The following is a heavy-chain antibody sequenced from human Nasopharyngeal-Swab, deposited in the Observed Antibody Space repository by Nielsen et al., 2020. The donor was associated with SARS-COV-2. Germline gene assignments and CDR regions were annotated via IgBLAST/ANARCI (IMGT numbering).Heavy chain of an antibody. CDR1: GFTFSSYW. CDR3: ARYCSTTSCPRGVDY. J-gene: IGHJ4*02. CDR2: IKQSGGGQ. V-gene: IGHV3-7*01. D-gene: IGHD2-2*01. Sequence: GGSLRLSCAASGFTFSSYWMSWVRQAPGKGLEWVAHIKQSGGGQYYVDSVKGRFTISRDNAKNSLSLKMNSLRAEDTAVYYCARYCSTTSCPRGVDYWGQGTLVTVSS.